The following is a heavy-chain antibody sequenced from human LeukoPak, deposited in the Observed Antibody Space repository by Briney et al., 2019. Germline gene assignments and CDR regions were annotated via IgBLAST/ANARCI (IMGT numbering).Heavy chain of an antibody. CDR2: IWYDGSRK. Sequence: PGTSLRLSCAASGFTFSTYGMHWVRQAPGKGLDWVAAIWYDGSRKYYADSVKDRFTISRDNSKNTLYLQMDSLRVEDTAVYFCARGGVDWLSHSHWFDPWGQGTLVTVSS. J-gene: IGHJ5*02. D-gene: IGHD3-9*01. CDR3: ARGGVDWLSHSHWFDP. V-gene: IGHV3-33*01. CDR1: GFTFSTYG.